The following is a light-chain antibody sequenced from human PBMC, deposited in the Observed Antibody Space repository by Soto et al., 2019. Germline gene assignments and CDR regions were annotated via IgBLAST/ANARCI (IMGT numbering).Light chain of an antibody. CDR3: SSYAGSNNFVV. J-gene: IGLJ2*01. Sequence: QSALTQPPSASGSPGQSVTISCTGTSSDIGGNNYVYWYQQHPGKAPKLMVYEVSKRPSGVPDRFAGSKSGNTASLTVSGLQAEDEADYYCSSYAGSNNFVVFGGGTKLTVL. V-gene: IGLV2-8*01. CDR1: SSDIGGNNY. CDR2: EVS.